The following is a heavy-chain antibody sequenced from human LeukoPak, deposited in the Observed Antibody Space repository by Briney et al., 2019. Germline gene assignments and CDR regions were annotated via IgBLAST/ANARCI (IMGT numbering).Heavy chain of an antibody. J-gene: IGHJ5*02. CDR1: GGSFSGYY. CDR2: INHSGST. D-gene: IGHD1-26*01. CDR3: ARGYSGSYFNWFDP. V-gene: IGHV4-34*01. Sequence: NPSETLSLTCAVYGGSFSGYYWGWIRQPPGKGLEWIGEINHSGSTNYNPSLKSRVTISVDTSKNQFSLKLSSVTAADTAVYYCARGYSGSYFNWFDPWGQGTLVTVSS.